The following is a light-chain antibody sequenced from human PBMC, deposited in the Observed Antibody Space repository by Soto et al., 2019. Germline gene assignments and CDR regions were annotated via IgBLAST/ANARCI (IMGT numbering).Light chain of an antibody. CDR2: CSS. Sequence: DIQMTQSPSSLSASVGDRVTITCRASQSITRFLNLYQQKPLRAPKLLIYCSSRLQSWVPSRFSCSGSWTDFTLTNSHLQPEDFATYYCQQNYSPPPVTFGQGTRLEIK. J-gene: IGKJ5*01. CDR3: QQNYSPPPVT. V-gene: IGKV1-39*01. CDR1: QSITRF.